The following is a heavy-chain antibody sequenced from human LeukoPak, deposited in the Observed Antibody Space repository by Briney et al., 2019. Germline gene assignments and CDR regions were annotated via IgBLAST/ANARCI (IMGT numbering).Heavy chain of an antibody. J-gene: IGHJ4*02. CDR2: ISWNSGSI. V-gene: IGHV3-9*01. CDR3: AKGQGNYFDY. CDR1: GFTFDDYA. Sequence: PGRPLRLSCAASGFTFDDYAMHWVRQAPGKGLEWVSGISWNSGSIGYADSVKGRFTISRDNAKNSLYLQMNSLRAEDTALYYCAKGQGNYFDYWGQGTLVTVSS.